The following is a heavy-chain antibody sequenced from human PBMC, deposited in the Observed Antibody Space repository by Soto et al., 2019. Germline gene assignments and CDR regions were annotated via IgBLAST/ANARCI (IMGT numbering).Heavy chain of an antibody. CDR1: GFTFSSYV. CDR2: ISYDGSNK. V-gene: IGHV3-30-3*01. Sequence: GGSLRLSCAASGFTFSSYVIHWVRQAPGKGLEWVAVISYDGSNKYYADSVKGRFTISKDNSKNTLYLQMNSLRAEDTAVYYCARDRDGYNYYYVMDVWGQGTTVTVSS. D-gene: IGHD5-12*01. J-gene: IGHJ6*02. CDR3: ARDRDGYNYYYVMDV.